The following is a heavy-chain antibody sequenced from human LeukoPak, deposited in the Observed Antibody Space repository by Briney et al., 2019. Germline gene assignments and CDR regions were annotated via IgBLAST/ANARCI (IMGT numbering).Heavy chain of an antibody. CDR2: IYYSGST. V-gene: IGHV4-39*01. CDR1: GGSISSSSYY. Sequence: SETLSLTCTVSGGSISSSSYYWGWIRQPPGKGLEWFGSIYYSGSTYYNPSLKSRVTISVDTSKNQFSLKLSSVTAADTAVYYCARQARWFDPWGQGTLVTVSS. CDR3: ARQARWFDP. J-gene: IGHJ5*02.